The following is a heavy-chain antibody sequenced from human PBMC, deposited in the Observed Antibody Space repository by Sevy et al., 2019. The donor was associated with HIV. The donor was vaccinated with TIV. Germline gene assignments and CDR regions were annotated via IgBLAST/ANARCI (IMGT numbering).Heavy chain of an antibody. CDR1: GFTFSSYG. V-gene: IGHV3-30*18. J-gene: IGHJ6*02. CDR3: AKDSLAAAGSYYYYYYYGMDV. CDR2: ISYDGSNK. D-gene: IGHD6-13*01. Sequence: GGSLRLSCAASGFTFSSYGMHWVRQAPGKGLEWVAVISYDGSNKYYADSAKGRFTISRDNSKNTLYLQMNSLRAEDTAVYYCAKDSLAAAGSYYYYYYYGMDVWGQGTTVTVSS.